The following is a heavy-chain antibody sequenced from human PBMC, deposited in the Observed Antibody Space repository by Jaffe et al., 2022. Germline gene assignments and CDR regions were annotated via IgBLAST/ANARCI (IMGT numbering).Heavy chain of an antibody. V-gene: IGHV4-39*01. D-gene: IGHD5-18*01. CDR3: ARNLRSGYGKNYYMDV. Sequence: QLQLQESGPGLVKPSETLSLTCTVSGGSISSSSYYWGWIRQPPGKGLEWIGSIYYSGSTYYNPSLKSRVTISVDTSKNQFSLKLSSVTAADTAVYYCARNLRSGYGKNYYMDVWGKGTTVTVSS. J-gene: IGHJ6*03. CDR1: GGSISSSSYY. CDR2: IYYSGST.